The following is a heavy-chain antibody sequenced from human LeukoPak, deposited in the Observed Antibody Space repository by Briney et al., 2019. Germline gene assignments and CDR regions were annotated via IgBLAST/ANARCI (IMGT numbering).Heavy chain of an antibody. J-gene: IGHJ6*02. CDR3: ARETAVAGTSYGMDV. Sequence: ASVKVSCKASGYTFTSYYMHRVRQAPGQGLEWMGIINPSGGSTSYAQKFQGRVTMTRGTSTSTVYMELSSLRSEDTAVYYCARETAVAGTSYGMDVWGQGTTVTVSS. CDR2: INPSGGST. CDR1: GYTFTSYY. V-gene: IGHV1-46*01. D-gene: IGHD6-19*01.